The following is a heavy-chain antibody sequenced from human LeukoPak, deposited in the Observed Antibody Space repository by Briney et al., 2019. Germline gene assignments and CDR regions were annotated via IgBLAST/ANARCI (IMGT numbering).Heavy chain of an antibody. J-gene: IGHJ3*02. CDR3: ARGQPGDAFDI. D-gene: IGHD1-14*01. Sequence: GGSLRLSCAASGFTVSSNYMSWVRQAPGKGLEWVSVIYSGGSTYYADSVKGRFTISRDNSKNTLYLQMNSLRAEDTAVYYCARGQPGDAFDIWGQGTMVTVSS. V-gene: IGHV3-66*01. CDR1: GFTVSSNY. CDR2: IYSGGST.